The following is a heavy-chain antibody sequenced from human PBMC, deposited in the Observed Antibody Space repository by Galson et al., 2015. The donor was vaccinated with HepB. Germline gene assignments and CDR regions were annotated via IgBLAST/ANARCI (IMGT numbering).Heavy chain of an antibody. V-gene: IGHV3-11*04. J-gene: IGHJ4*02. D-gene: IGHD6-19*01. CDR3: AKEAGGSGWFYFDY. CDR2: ISYGGGTT. Sequence: SLRLSCAASGFTFSDYYMTWIRQAPGKGLEWVSYISYGGGTTYYADSVKGRFTISRDNAKNSLYLQMNSLRAEDSAVYYCAKEAGGSGWFYFDYWGQGALVTVSS. CDR1: GFTFSDYY.